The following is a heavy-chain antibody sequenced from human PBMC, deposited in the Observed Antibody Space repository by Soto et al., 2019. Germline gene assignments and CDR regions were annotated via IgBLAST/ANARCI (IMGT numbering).Heavy chain of an antibody. J-gene: IGHJ6*01. V-gene: IGHV4-34*01. CDR1: GGSFSGCY. Sequence: SETLSLTCAVYGGSFSGCYWSWSRQPPGKGLEWIGEINHSGSTNYNPSLKSRVTISVDTSKNQFSLKLSSVTAADTAVYYCARVKQGSTILGVVSYYGMDVWVQGTMV. CDR2: INHSGST. D-gene: IGHD3-3*01. CDR3: ARVKQGSTILGVVSYYGMDV.